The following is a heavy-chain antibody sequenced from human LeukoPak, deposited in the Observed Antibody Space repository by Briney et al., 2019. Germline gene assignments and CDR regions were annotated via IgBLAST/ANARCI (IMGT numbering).Heavy chain of an antibody. J-gene: IGHJ3*02. D-gene: IGHD5-12*01. V-gene: IGHV1-18*01. Sequence: GASVKVSCKASGYTFTSYGISWVRQAPGQGLEWMGWISAYNGNTNYAQKLQGRVTMTTDTSTSTAYMELRSLRSDDTAVYYCARRSGYDLSHANDAFDIWGQGTMVTVSS. CDR1: GYTFTSYG. CDR3: ARRSGYDLSHANDAFDI. CDR2: ISAYNGNT.